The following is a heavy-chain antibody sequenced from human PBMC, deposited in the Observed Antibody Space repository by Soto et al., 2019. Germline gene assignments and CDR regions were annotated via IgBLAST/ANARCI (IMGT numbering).Heavy chain of an antibody. Sequence: GAPVEVSSEACRGGFRNCCSSWVRQAPGQGLEWMGGIVPVFGRPNYAQRFRGRLTITADESTSTGYMELISLRSDDKAVYYCAREGSGYNFWGQGTQVTVSS. V-gene: IGHV1-69*13. CDR1: RGGFRNCC. CDR2: IVPVFGRP. D-gene: IGHD5-12*01. J-gene: IGHJ4*02. CDR3: AREGSGYNF.